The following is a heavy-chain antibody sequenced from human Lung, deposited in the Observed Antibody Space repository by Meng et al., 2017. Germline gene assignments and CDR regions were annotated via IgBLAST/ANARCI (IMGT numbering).Heavy chain of an antibody. CDR3: ARGGVTTDD. J-gene: IGHJ4*02. CDR2: ITGDGSST. D-gene: IGHD4-17*01. V-gene: IGHV3-74*01. CDR1: GFTFSTHW. Sequence: GQLVESGGGLLPPGGPLGLSCAASGFTFSTHWMHWGRQALGKGLEWVSRITGDGSSTIYADSVQGRFTMSRDNAKNTLSLQMNSLSAEDTVVYYCARGGVTTDDWGQGTLVTVSS.